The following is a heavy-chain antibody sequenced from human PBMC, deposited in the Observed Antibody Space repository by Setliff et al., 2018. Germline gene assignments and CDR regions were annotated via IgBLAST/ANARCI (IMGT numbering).Heavy chain of an antibody. CDR2: ISPNSGDT. D-gene: IGHD1-26*01. Sequence: ASVKVSCKASGNSFTGFYLHWVRQAPGQGLEWMGWISPNSGDTNYAQKFQGRVSMTRDTSIYTAYMELSSLRSDDTAVYYCARSGKFGMRFWFDQWGLGTLVTVSS. CDR1: GNSFTGFY. J-gene: IGHJ5*02. V-gene: IGHV1-2*02. CDR3: ARSGKFGMRFWFDQ.